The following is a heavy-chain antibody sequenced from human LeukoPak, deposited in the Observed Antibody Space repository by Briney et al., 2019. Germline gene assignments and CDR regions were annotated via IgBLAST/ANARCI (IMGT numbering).Heavy chain of an antibody. J-gene: IGHJ5*02. CDR2: MNPNSGNT. CDR1: GYTFTSYD. CDR3: ARARLASLNWFDP. Sequence: ASEKVSCKASGYTFTSYDINWVRQATGQGLEWMGWMNPNSGNTGYAQKFQGRVTMTRNTSISTAYMELSSLRSEDTAVYYCARARLASLNWFDPWGQGTLVTVSS. D-gene: IGHD6-19*01. V-gene: IGHV1-8*01.